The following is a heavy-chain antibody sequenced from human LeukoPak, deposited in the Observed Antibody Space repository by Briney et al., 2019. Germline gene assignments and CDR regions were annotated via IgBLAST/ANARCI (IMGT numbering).Heavy chain of an antibody. Sequence: PSETLSLTCTVSGVSISSFYWIWLRQPPGKGLEWFGYTYYSGSNYYNPSLKSRVTISVDTYKNQFYLQLNSVTPEDTAVYYCARDGAKNRVAAAGTYYYYYYMDVWGKGTTVTISS. CDR2: TYYSGSN. CDR3: ARDGAKNRVAAAGTYYYYYYMDV. J-gene: IGHJ6*03. V-gene: IGHV4-59*12. CDR1: GVSISSFY. D-gene: IGHD6-13*01.